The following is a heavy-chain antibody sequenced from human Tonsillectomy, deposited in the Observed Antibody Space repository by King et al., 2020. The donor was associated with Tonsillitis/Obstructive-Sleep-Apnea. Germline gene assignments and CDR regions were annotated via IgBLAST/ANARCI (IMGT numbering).Heavy chain of an antibody. CDR2: ISYDGSNK. CDR1: GFTFRSYG. CDR3: ARAPDNGNLRREAFVT. D-gene: IGHD2-8*01. J-gene: IGHJ3*02. V-gene: IGHV3-30*04. Sequence: VQLVESGGGVVQPGRSLRLSCAGAGFTFRSYGMHWVRQAPGKGLEWVALISYDGSNKYHADSVKGRFTISRDNPKNTLYLQMNSLRAEDTAVYYCARAPDNGNLRREAFVTWGEGTMVTVSS.